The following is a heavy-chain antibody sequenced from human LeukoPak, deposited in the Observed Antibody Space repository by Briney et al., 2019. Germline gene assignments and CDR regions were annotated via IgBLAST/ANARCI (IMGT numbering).Heavy chain of an antibody. CDR1: GFTFSSYS. CDR2: ISSSSSYI. Sequence: PGGSLRLSCAASGFTFSSYSMNWVRQAPGKGLEWVASISSSSSYISYADSVKGRFNISRDNSKNTMYLQMNSLRAEDTAVYYCAKGPNFWLTPIAFDIWGQGTMVTVSS. V-gene: IGHV3-21*04. CDR3: AKGPNFWLTPIAFDI. D-gene: IGHD3-3*01. J-gene: IGHJ3*02.